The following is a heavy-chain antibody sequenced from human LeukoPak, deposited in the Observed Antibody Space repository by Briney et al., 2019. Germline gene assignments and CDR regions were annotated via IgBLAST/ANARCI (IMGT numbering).Heavy chain of an antibody. CDR2: ISSSSSTI. D-gene: IGHD2-2*01. Sequence: GGSLRLSCAASGFTFSSYSMNWVRQAPGKGLEWVSYISSSSSTIYYADSAKGRFTISRDNAKNSLYLQMNSLRDEDTAVYYCARDRGCSSTSCPPGNYYGMDVWGQGTTVTVSS. CDR3: ARDRGCSSTSCPPGNYYGMDV. V-gene: IGHV3-48*02. J-gene: IGHJ6*02. CDR1: GFTFSSYS.